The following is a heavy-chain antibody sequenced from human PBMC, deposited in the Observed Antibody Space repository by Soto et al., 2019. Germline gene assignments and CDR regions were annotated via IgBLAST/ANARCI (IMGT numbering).Heavy chain of an antibody. V-gene: IGHV1-2*02. J-gene: IGHJ6*02. CDR2: INPNSGGT. D-gene: IGHD2-15*01. CDR1: GYTFTGYY. CDR3: ARDGCSGGSCYSLSGMDV. Sequence: ASVKVSCKASGYTFTGYYMHWVRQAPGQGLEWMGWINPNSGGTNYAQKFQGRVTMTRDTSISTAYMELSRLRSDDTAVYYCARDGCSGGSCYSLSGMDVWGQGTTVTVSS.